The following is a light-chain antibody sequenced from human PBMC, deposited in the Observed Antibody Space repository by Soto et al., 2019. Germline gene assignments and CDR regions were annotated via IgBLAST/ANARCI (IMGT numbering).Light chain of an antibody. CDR3: QQYSSSPAWM. V-gene: IGKV3-20*01. CDR2: GTS. J-gene: IGKJ1*01. CDR1: QSVSSSY. Sequence: EIGLTQSPATLSLSPGERATLACRASQSVSSSYLAWYQQKPGQAPRLLIYGTSSRATGISDMFSGSGSGTDFNLTISILEPEDSAVYYCQQYSSSPAWMFGQRTHVHSK.